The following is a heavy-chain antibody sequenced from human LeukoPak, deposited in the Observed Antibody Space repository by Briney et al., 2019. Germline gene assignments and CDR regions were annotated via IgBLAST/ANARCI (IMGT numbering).Heavy chain of an antibody. V-gene: IGHV4-59*12. Sequence: LETLSLTCTVSGGSISSYYWSWIRQPPGKGLEWIGYIYYSGSTNYNPSLKSRVTISVDTSKNQFSLKLSSVTPEDTAVYYCARAPTGVDDAFDIWGQGTMVTVSS. J-gene: IGHJ3*02. CDR3: ARAPTGVDDAFDI. CDR2: IYYSGST. CDR1: GGSISSYY. D-gene: IGHD7-27*01.